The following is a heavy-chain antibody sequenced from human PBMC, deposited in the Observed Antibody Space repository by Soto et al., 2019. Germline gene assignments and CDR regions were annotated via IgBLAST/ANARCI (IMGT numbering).Heavy chain of an antibody. CDR3: ARDKIKGAPDYLDS. D-gene: IGHD1-26*01. J-gene: IGHJ4*02. Sequence: QEQLVXSGGDXVQPGXSLXLSCAASGFTFSANAMHWVRQAPGKGLEWVAVIAYDGTIKIYRDSVKGRFTISRDDSKSTLYLQMNSLRPEDTAVYYCARDKIKGAPDYLDSWGQGTLVTVSS. V-gene: IGHV3-30-3*01. CDR2: IAYDGTIK. CDR1: GFTFSANA.